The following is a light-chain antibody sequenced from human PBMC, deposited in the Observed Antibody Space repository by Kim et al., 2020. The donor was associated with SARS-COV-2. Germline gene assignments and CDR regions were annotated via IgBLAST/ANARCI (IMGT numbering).Light chain of an antibody. CDR1: SSNIGAGYD. CDR3: QSYDSSLSGSRV. CDR2: GNN. V-gene: IGLV1-40*01. J-gene: IGLJ3*02. Sequence: VNISCTGSSSNIGAGYDVQWYQQLPGAAPKLLIFGNNNRPSGVPDRFSGSKSGTSASLAITGLQAEDEADYYCQSYDSSLSGSRVFGGGTKVTV.